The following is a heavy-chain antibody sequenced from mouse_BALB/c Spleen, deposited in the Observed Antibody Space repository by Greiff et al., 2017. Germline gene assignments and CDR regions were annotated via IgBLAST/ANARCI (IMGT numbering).Heavy chain of an antibody. Sequence: EVQRVESGGDLVKPGGSLKLSCAASGFTFSSYGMYWVRQTPDKRLEWVATISSGGSYTYYPDSVKGRFTISRDNAKNTLYLQMSSLKSEDTAMYYCARLLREAMDYWGQGTSVTVSA. CDR2: ISSGGSYT. V-gene: IGHV5-6*01. D-gene: IGHD1-1*01. CDR3: ARLLREAMDY. J-gene: IGHJ4*01. CDR1: GFTFSSYG.